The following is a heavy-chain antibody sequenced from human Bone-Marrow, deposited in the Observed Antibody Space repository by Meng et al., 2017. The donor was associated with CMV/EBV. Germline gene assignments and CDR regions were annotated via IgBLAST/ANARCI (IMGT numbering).Heavy chain of an antibody. CDR1: GFIFSRAE. CDR3: AISKALTLLDY. CDR2: ISNSGTI. Sequence: GGPLRFSFEAPGFIFSRAELAWVRQAPGKGLEWTSYISNSGTIYYADSVQGRFTISRDNDKNLIYLQIISLRAEDTAVYYCAISKALTLLDYWGRGPLATVSS. V-gene: IGHV3-48*03. D-gene: IGHD3-9*01. J-gene: IGHJ4*02.